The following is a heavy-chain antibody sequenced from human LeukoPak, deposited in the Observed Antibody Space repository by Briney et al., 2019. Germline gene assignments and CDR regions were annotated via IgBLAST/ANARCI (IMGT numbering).Heavy chain of an antibody. CDR1: GYTFTGYY. CDR3: ASGGGRYDILTGSLGIDY. D-gene: IGHD3-9*01. CDR2: INPNSGGT. J-gene: IGHJ4*02. V-gene: IGHV1-2*02. Sequence: ASVKVSCKASGYTFTGYYMHWVRQAPGQGLEWMGWINPNSGGTNYAQKFQGRVTMTRDTSISTAYMELGRLRSDDTAVYYCASGGGRYDILTGSLGIDYWGQGTLVTVSS.